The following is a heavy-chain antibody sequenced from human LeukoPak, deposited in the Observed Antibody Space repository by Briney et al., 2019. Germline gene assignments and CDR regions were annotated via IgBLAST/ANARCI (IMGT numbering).Heavy chain of an antibody. J-gene: IGHJ6*02. CDR3: ARDVATMVRGVIITLGYYYGMDV. CDR2: ISAYNGNT. V-gene: IGHV1-18*01. CDR1: GYTFTSYD. Sequence: GASVKVSCKASGYTFTSYDINWVRQAPGQGLEWMGWISAYNGNTNYAQKLQGRVTMTTDTSTSTAYMELRSLRSDDTAVYYCARDVATMVRGVIITLGYYYGMDVWGQGTTVTVSS. D-gene: IGHD3-10*01.